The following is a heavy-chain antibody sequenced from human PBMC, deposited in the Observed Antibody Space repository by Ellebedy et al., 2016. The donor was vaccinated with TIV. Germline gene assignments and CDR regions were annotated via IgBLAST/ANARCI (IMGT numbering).Heavy chain of an antibody. CDR3: ARDLEWWAYYDFWTGYYLSPGFDY. Sequence: GGSLRLXXAASGFTFSSYWMTWVRQSPGKGLEWMANIKHDGSVQYYLDSVKGRFTISRDNAKNSVHLQMNSLRAEDTAVYYCARDLEWWAYYDFWTGYYLSPGFDYWGQGTLVTVSS. J-gene: IGHJ4*02. CDR1: GFTFSSYW. CDR2: IKHDGSVQ. D-gene: IGHD3-3*01. V-gene: IGHV3-7*03.